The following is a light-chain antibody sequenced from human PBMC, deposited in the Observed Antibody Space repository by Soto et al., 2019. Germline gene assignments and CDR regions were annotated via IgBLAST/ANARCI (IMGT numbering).Light chain of an antibody. V-gene: IGKV1-5*01. CDR1: QSISSW. CDR2: DAS. Sequence: DIHMTQSPSTLSASVGDRVTITCRVSQSISSWLAWYKQKPGKAPKLLIYDASILESGVPSRFSGVGSGTDFTLTISSLQPDDFATYYCQQYNSYSSTFGQGTKVEIK. CDR3: QQYNSYSST. J-gene: IGKJ1*01.